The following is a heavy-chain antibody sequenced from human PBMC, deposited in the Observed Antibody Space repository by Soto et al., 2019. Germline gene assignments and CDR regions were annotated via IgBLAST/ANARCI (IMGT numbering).Heavy chain of an antibody. CDR2: IYSGGST. CDR1: GIIVKSNY. Sequence: EVQLVESGGGLVQPGGSLRLSCAASGIIVKSNYMNWVRQAPGKGLEWVSIIYSGGSTYYADSVKGRFTISRRDSKDTLYLQMSSLRSEDTATYYCARGVFGQPDSWGQGTRVIVSS. D-gene: IGHD2-21*01. V-gene: IGHV3-53*04. J-gene: IGHJ5*01. CDR3: ARGVFGQPDS.